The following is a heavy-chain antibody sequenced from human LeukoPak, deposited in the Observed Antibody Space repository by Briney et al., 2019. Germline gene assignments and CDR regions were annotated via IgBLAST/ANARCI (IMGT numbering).Heavy chain of an antibody. CDR1: GGSFSGYY. CDR2: INHSGST. CDR3: ARAGRVSYYYYMDV. Sequence: KASETLSLTCAVYGGSFSGYYWSWIRQPPGKGLEWIGEINHSGSTNYNPSLKSRVTISVDTSKNQFSLKLSSVTAADTAVYYCARAGRVSYYYYMDVWGKGTTVTVPS. J-gene: IGHJ6*03. D-gene: IGHD3-10*01. V-gene: IGHV4-34*01.